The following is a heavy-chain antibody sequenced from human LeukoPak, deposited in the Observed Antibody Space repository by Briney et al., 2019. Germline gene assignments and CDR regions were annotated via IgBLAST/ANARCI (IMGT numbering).Heavy chain of an antibody. Sequence: SETLSLTCTVSGGSVNSGSNYWSWVRQPPGKGLEWIGYVYYTGSTNYNPSLESRVIITVDTSKNQFSLKLRSVTAADTAVYYCARSPSGSYLNFDYWGQGTLVTVSS. CDR1: GGSVNSGSNY. D-gene: IGHD1-26*01. CDR3: ARSPSGSYLNFDY. V-gene: IGHV4-61*01. J-gene: IGHJ4*02. CDR2: VYYTGST.